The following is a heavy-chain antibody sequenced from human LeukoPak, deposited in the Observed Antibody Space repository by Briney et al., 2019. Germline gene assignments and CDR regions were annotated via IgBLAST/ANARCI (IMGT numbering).Heavy chain of an antibody. CDR2: INYSGST. Sequence: KPSETLSLTCAVYGGSFSGYYWSWIRQPPGKGLEWIGEINYSGSTNYNPSLKSRVTISVDTSKNQFSLKLSSVTAADTAVYYCARHGDYYGSGSRYWGQGTLVTVSS. D-gene: IGHD3-10*01. CDR3: ARHGDYYGSGSRY. J-gene: IGHJ4*02. CDR1: GGSFSGYY. V-gene: IGHV4-34*01.